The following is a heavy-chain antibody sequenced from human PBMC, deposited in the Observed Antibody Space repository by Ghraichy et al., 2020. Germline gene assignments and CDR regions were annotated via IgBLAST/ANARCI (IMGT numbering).Heavy chain of an antibody. D-gene: IGHD3-22*01. CDR2: INHSGST. V-gene: IGHV4-34*01. CDR3: ARKLWRAYYYDSSGYNRRDWFDP. J-gene: IGHJ5*02. Sequence: SETLSLTCAVYGGSFSGYYWSWIRQPPGKGLEWIGEINHSGSTNYNPSLKSRVTISVDTSKNQFSLKLSSVTAADTAVYYCARKLWRAYYYDSSGYNRRDWFDPWGQGTLVTVSS. CDR1: GGSFSGYY.